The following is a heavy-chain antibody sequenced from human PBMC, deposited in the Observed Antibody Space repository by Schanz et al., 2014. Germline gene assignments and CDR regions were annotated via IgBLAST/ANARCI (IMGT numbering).Heavy chain of an antibody. V-gene: IGHV3-11*01. D-gene: IGHD3-10*01. CDR2: ISSSGTST. Sequence: VQLVESGGGLVQSGGSLRLSCSASGFTFSDYFMTWIRQAPGKGLEWLSYISSSGTSTYYADSVKGRFTISRDNAKNSLYLQMINLRAEDTAFYYCARFRVHYSDFWGQGVLVTVSS. CDR1: GFTFSDYF. J-gene: IGHJ4*02. CDR3: ARFRVHYSDF.